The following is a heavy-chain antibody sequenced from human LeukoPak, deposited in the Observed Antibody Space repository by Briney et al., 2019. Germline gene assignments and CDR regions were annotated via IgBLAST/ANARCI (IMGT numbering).Heavy chain of an antibody. CDR1: GFTFDDYA. D-gene: IGHD6-19*01. V-gene: IGHV3-43D*03. J-gene: IGHJ4*02. Sequence: GGSLRLSCAASGFTFDDYAMHWVRQAPGKGLEWVSLISWDGGSTYYADSVKGRFTISRDNSKNSLYLQMNSLRAEDTALYYCAKVTSRVSSGWDPFDYWGQGTLVTVSS. CDR3: AKVTSRVSSGWDPFDY. CDR2: ISWDGGST.